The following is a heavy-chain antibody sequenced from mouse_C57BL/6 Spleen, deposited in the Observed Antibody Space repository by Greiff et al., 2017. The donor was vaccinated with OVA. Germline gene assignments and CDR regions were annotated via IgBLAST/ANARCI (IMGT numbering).Heavy chain of an antibody. V-gene: IGHV3-6*01. J-gene: IGHJ4*01. CDR1: GYSITSGYY. CDR2: ISYDGSN. D-gene: IGHD2-4*01. Sequence: ESGPGLVKPSQSLSLTCSVTGYSITSGYYWNWIRQFPGNKLEWMGYISYDGSNNYNPSLKNRISITRDTSKNQLFLKLNSVTTEDTATYYWAREENYDDDGYAMDYWGQGTSVTVSS. CDR3: AREENYDDDGYAMDY.